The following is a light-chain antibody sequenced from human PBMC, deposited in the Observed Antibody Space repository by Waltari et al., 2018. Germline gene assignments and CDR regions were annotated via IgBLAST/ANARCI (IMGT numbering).Light chain of an antibody. CDR3: ATWDDSLNGVV. J-gene: IGLJ2*01. Sequence: QSVLTQPPSASGTPGQGVTISCSGSRSHIGPNTVNWYQQLPGTAPKVLIYSNNQRPSGVPDRFSGSKSGTSASLAVSGLQSEDEGDYYCATWDDSLNGVVFGGGTKLTVL. CDR1: RSHIGPNT. CDR2: SNN. V-gene: IGLV1-44*01.